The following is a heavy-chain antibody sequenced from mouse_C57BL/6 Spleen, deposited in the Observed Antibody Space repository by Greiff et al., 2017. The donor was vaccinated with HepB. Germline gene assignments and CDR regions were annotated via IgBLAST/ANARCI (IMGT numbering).Heavy chain of an antibody. Sequence: QVQLKQSGAELVRPGASVTLSCKASGYTFTDYEMHWVKQTPVHGLEWIGAIDPETGGTAYNQKFKGKAILTADKSSSTAYMELRSLTSEDSAVYYCTRRLDGTFYWYFEVWGTGTTVTVSS. V-gene: IGHV1-15*01. J-gene: IGHJ1*03. CDR3: TRRLDGTFYWYFEV. CDR2: IDPETGGT. D-gene: IGHD2-1*01. CDR1: GYTFTDYE.